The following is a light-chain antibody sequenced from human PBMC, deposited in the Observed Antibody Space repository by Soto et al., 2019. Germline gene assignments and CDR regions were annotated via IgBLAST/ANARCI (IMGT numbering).Light chain of an antibody. V-gene: IGKV3-15*01. Sequence: EIVLMQSPVTLSVSPGERATLSCTASQSVGSNLAWYQQKPGQAPRLLIYGASIRATGIPDTFSGSGTATAFTLTISSLQYDDLAVYYCQQYNDWPQTFGQGTK. CDR1: QSVGSN. J-gene: IGKJ1*01. CDR2: GAS. CDR3: QQYNDWPQT.